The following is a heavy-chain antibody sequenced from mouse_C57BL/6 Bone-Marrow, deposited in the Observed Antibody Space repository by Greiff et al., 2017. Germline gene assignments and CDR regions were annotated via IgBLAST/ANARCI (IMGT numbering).Heavy chain of an antibody. CDR1: GFSLTSYG. D-gene: IGHD1-1*01. Sequence: VKLQQSGPGLVKPSQCLYITCTVSGFSLTSYGVHWVSPSPGKGLEWLGVIWSGGSTAYNAAFMSILGITKDNTKSHVFYKMNSLQADDTAIYYCANNYYGRSIPYYFDYWGQGTTLTVSS. V-gene: IGHV2-5*01. J-gene: IGHJ2*01. CDR2: IWSGGST. CDR3: ANNYYGRSIPYYFDY.